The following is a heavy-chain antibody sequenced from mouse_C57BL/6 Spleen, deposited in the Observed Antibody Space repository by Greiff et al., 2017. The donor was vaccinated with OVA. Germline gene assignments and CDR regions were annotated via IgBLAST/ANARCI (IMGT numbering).Heavy chain of an antibody. J-gene: IGHJ4*01. CDR3: ARGKYDHYDEGAAMDY. D-gene: IGHD1-2*01. CDR1: GYAFSSSW. CDR2: IYPGDGDT. Sequence: VKLMESGPELVKPGASVKISCKASGYAFSSSWMNWVKQRPGKGLEWIGRIYPGDGDTNYNGKFKGKATLTADKSSSTAYMQLSSLTSEDSAVYFCARGKYDHYDEGAAMDYWGQGTSVTVSS. V-gene: IGHV1-82*01.